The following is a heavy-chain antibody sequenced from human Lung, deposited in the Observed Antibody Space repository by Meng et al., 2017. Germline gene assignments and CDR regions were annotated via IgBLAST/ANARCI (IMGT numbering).Heavy chain of an antibody. D-gene: IGHD3-16*02. CDR3: AKEGYDARLVLGEFSLVGYGMDV. CDR2: IYTTGDT. V-gene: IGHV4-61*02. CDR1: GASINNGDCY. J-gene: IGHJ6*02. Sequence: SETLSLTCTVSGASINNGDCYWSWIRQPAGKGLEWIGRIYTTGDTNYNPSLKNRVTISIDTSKNQFSLKLTSVTAADTAVYYCAKEGYDARLVLGEFSLVGYGMDVWGQGTMVTVSS.